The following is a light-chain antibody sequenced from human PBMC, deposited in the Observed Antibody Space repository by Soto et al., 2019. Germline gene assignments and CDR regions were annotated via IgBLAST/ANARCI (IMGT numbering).Light chain of an antibody. V-gene: IGKV4-1*01. CDR3: QQYYSTPPT. CDR1: QSVLYSSTNNNY. Sequence: DIVMTQSPDSLAVSLGERATINCKSTQSVLYSSTNNNYLAWYQQKPGHPPRLLIYWASTRESGVPDRFSGRGSGTDFTLTISSLQAEDVAVYYCQQYYSTPPTFGGGTKVEIK. CDR2: WAS. J-gene: IGKJ4*01.